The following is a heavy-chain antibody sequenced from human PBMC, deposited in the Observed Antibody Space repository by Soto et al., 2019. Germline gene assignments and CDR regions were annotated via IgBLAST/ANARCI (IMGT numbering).Heavy chain of an antibody. J-gene: IGHJ4*02. CDR1: GFTFSSYA. CDR3: AKDSDIVGATEGNY. Sequence: PGGSLRLSCAASGFTFSSYAMSWVRQAPGKGLGWVSAISGSGGSTYYAASVKGRFTISRDNSKNTLHLQITSLRAEDTAVYYCAKDSDIVGATEGNYWGQGTLVTVSS. D-gene: IGHD1-26*01. CDR2: ISGSGGST. V-gene: IGHV3-23*01.